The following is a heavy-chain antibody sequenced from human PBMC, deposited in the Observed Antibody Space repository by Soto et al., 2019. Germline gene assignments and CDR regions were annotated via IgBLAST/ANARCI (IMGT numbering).Heavy chain of an antibody. CDR3: AADQDPPSYYGMDV. Sequence: SVKVSCKAXGFTFTSSAVQWVRQARGQRLEWIGWIVVGSGNTNYAQKFQERVTITRDMSTSTAYMELSSLRSEDTAVYYCAADQDPPSYYGMDVWGQGTTVTVS. V-gene: IGHV1-58*01. CDR2: IVVGSGNT. CDR1: GFTFTSSA. J-gene: IGHJ6*02.